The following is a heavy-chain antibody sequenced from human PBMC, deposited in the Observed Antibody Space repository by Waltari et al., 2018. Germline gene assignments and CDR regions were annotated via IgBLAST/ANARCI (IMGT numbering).Heavy chain of an antibody. CDR1: GGSISSYY. D-gene: IGHD3-16*02. Sequence: QVQLQESGPGLVKPSETLSLTCTVSGGSISSYYWSWIRPPPGKGLEWIGYIYYSGSTNYNPSLKSRVTISVDTSKNQFSLKLGSVTAADTAVYYCARATYDYIWGSYLFTFYMDVWGKGTTVTVSS. CDR2: IYYSGST. CDR3: ARATYDYIWGSYLFTFYMDV. J-gene: IGHJ6*03. V-gene: IGHV4-59*01.